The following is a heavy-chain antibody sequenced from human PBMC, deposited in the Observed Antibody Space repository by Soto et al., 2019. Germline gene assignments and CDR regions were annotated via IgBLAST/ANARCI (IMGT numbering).Heavy chain of an antibody. J-gene: IGHJ5*02. D-gene: IGHD6-13*01. CDR1: GGSFSGYY. V-gene: IGHV4-34*01. Sequence: SETLSLTCAVYGGSFSGYYWSWIRQPPGKGLEWIGEINHNGSPNYNPSLKSRVTISIDTSNNQFSLNLNSVTAADTAVYYCAKAPPGSASGYWFDPWGQGTLVTVSS. CDR3: AKAPPGSASGYWFDP. CDR2: INHNGSP.